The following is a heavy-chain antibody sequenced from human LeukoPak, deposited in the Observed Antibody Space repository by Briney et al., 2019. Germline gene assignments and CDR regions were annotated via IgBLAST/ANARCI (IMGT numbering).Heavy chain of an antibody. Sequence: GGFLRLSCAASGFAVSSNYMSWVRQAPGKGLEWVSVIYSGGSTYYADSVKGRFTISRDNSKNTLYLQMNSLRAGDTAVYYCARDIGYSSGWFDYWGQGTLVTVSS. D-gene: IGHD6-19*01. CDR3: ARDIGYSSGWFDY. J-gene: IGHJ4*02. CDR2: IYSGGST. V-gene: IGHV3-66*02. CDR1: GFAVSSNY.